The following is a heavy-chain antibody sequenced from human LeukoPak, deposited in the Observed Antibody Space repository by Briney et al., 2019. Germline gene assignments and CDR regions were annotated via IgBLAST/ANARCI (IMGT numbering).Heavy chain of an antibody. V-gene: IGHV3-66*01. D-gene: IGHD1-14*01. Sequence: GGSLRLSCAASGFTVSSTYMIWVRQAPGKGLEWVSVIYSGGSTYYADSVKGRFTISRDNSKNTLYLQMNSLRAEDTAVYYCASLVTTYYFDYRGQGTLVTVSS. CDR3: ASLVTTYYFDY. CDR2: IYSGGST. CDR1: GFTVSSTY. J-gene: IGHJ4*02.